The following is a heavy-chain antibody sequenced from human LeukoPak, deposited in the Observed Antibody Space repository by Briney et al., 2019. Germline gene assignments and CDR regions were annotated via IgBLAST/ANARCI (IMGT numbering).Heavy chain of an antibody. CDR1: GGSISGYY. D-gene: IGHD6-19*01. J-gene: IGHJ4*02. Sequence: PSETLSLTCTVSGGSISGYYWSWIRQPPGKGLEWIGEINHSGSTNYNPSLKSRVTISVDTSKNQFSLKLSSVTAADTAVYYCARAYSSGWYFDYWGQGTLVTVSS. V-gene: IGHV4-34*01. CDR2: INHSGST. CDR3: ARAYSSGWYFDY.